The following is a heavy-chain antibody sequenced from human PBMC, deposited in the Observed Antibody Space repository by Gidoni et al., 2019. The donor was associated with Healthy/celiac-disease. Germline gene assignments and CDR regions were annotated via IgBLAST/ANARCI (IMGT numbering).Heavy chain of an antibody. Sequence: QVQLVESGGGVVQPGRSLRLSCAASGFTFSSYGMPWVRQAPGKGLEWVAVIWYDGSNKYYADSVKGRFTISRDNSKNTLYLQMNSLRAEDTAVYYCAREGSGNWFDPWGQGTLVTVSS. CDR1: GFTFSSYG. V-gene: IGHV3-33*01. CDR2: IWYDGSNK. J-gene: IGHJ5*02. CDR3: AREGSGNWFDP. D-gene: IGHD1-26*01.